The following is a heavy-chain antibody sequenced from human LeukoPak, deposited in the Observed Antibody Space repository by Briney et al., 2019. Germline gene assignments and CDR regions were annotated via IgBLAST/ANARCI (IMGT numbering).Heavy chain of an antibody. V-gene: IGHV4-31*03. J-gene: IGHJ4*02. Sequence: SQTLSLTCTVSGGSISSGGYYWSWIRQHPGKGLEWIGYIYYSGSTYYNPSLKSRVTISVDTPKNQFSLKLSSVTAADTAVYYCAGAAALSPDYWGQGTLVTVSS. CDR2: IYYSGST. D-gene: IGHD6-25*01. CDR3: AGAAALSPDY. CDR1: GGSISSGGYY.